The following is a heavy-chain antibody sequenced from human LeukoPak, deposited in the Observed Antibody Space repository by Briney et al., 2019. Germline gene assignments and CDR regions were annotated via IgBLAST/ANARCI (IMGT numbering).Heavy chain of an antibody. J-gene: IGHJ4*02. CDR2: IYTSGST. CDR1: GGSISGDY. V-gene: IGHV4-4*07. CDR3: ASLTYGSGKGFDY. D-gene: IGHD3-10*01. Sequence: SETLSLTCTVSGGSISGDYWSWIRQPAGTGLEWIGRIYTSGSTIYNPSLKSRVTISVDTSKNQFSLKLSSVTAADTAVYYCASLTYGSGKGFDYWGQGTLVTVSS.